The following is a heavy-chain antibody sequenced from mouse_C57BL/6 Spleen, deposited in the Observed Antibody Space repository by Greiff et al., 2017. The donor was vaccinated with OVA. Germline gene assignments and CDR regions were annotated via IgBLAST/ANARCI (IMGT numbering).Heavy chain of an antibody. D-gene: IGHD2-13*01. CDR3: ASGGDLAFDD. J-gene: IGHJ2*01. Sequence: EVHLVESGGGLVQPGGSLSLSCAASGFTFTDYYMSWVRQPPGKALEWLGFIRNKANGYTTEYSASVKGRFTISRDNTQSILYLQMIALRADDSATYYCASGGDLAFDDWGQCTTLTVYS. V-gene: IGHV7-3*01. CDR2: IRNKANGYTT. CDR1: GFTFTDYY.